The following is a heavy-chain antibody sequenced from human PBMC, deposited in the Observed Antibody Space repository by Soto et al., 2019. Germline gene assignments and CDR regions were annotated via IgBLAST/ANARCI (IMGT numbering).Heavy chain of an antibody. J-gene: IGHJ6*02. Sequence: SLRLSCAASGFTFSSYAMHWVRQAPGKGQEWVAVISYDGSNKYYADSVKSRFTISRDNSKNTLYLQMNSLRAEDTAVYYCARGEVARDYYYYGMDVWGQGTTVTVSS. CDR1: GFTFSSYA. V-gene: IGHV3-30-3*01. CDR2: ISYDGSNK. CDR3: ARGEVARDYYYYGMDV. D-gene: IGHD2-15*01.